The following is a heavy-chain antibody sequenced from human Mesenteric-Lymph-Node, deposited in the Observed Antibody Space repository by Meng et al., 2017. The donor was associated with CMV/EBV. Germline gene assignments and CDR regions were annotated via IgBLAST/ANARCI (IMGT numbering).Heavy chain of an antibody. CDR1: GYIFSGYY. CDR3: AKDYSRKRLGELYF. V-gene: IGHV1-69*04. CDR2: IIPILGIA. D-gene: IGHD3-16*01. Sequence: SVKVSCKASGYIFSGYYIHWVRQAPGQGLEWMGRIIPILGIANYAQKFQGRVTITADKSTSTAYMELSSLRSEDTAVYYCAKDYSRKRLGELYFWGQGTLVTVSS. J-gene: IGHJ4*02.